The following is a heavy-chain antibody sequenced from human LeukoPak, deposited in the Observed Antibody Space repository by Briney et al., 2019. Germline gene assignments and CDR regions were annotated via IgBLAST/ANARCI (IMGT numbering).Heavy chain of an antibody. CDR1: GGTFSSYA. J-gene: IGHJ6*02. D-gene: IGHD2-21*02. CDR2: VTPIFGTA. V-gene: IGHV1-69*01. CDR3: ARTIVVVTATLEESYYGMDV. Sequence: SVKVSCKASGGTFSSYAISWVRHAPGQGLEWIGEVTPIFGTADYAQKFQGRVTITADESTSTDYMELSSLRSEDTAVYYCARTIVVVTATLEESYYGMDVWGQGTTVTVYS.